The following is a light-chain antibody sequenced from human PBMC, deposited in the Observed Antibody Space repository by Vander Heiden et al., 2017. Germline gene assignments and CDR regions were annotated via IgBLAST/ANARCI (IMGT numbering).Light chain of an antibody. J-gene: IGLJ2*01. CDR1: SLRSYY. V-gene: IGLV3-19*01. CDR3: YSRDSSGDHL. Sequence: SSELTQDPTMSVALGQTVRITCHGDSLRSYYASWYQQKPGQAPILVIYGKDNRPSGIPDRFSGSNSGNTASLTITGAQAEDEADYYCYSRDSSGDHLFGGGTKLTVL. CDR2: GKD.